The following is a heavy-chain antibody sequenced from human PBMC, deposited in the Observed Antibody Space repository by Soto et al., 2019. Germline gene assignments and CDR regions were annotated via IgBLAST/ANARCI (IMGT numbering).Heavy chain of an antibody. V-gene: IGHV3-53*01. CDR3: ATWHEREHAYDV. D-gene: IGHD1-1*01. CDR2: LYDVDGS. CDR1: GLTISGKKY. J-gene: IGHJ3*01. Sequence: DVQLVESGGGLIQPGESLRLSCAAFGLTISGKKYVAWVRQAPGKGLEWVSGLYDVDGSFYADSVRGRFTTSSDSSKTTLYLQRNALRPDDTAVYYCATWHEREHAYDVWGQGTTVTVSS.